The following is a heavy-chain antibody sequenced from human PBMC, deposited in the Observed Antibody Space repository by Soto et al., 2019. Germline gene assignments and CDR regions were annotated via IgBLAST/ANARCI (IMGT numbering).Heavy chain of an antibody. V-gene: IGHV4-38-2*01. Sequence: PSETLSLTCDVSGEYISNGYFWAWIRQPPGKGLEWIGSIFYDASTYDNPSLKSRVTMSVDTSTNQFSLRLKSVTAADTAVYYCARLGGANGRFDPWAQGSLVTVSS. CDR2: IFYDAST. CDR1: GEYISNGYF. CDR3: ARLGGANGRFDP. D-gene: IGHD1-26*01. J-gene: IGHJ5*02.